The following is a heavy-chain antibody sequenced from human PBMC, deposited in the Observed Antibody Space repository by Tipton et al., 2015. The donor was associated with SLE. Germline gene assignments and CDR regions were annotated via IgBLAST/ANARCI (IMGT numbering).Heavy chain of an antibody. CDR3: ARQGAVAGFDN. CDR2: IYYGGST. D-gene: IGHD6-19*01. V-gene: IGHV4-59*08. CDR1: GGSISSYY. J-gene: IGHJ4*02. Sequence: TLSLTCTVSGGSISSYYWSWIRQPPGKGLEWIGYIYYGGSTNYNPSLKSRVTISVDTSKNQFSLKLSSVTAADTAVYYCARQGAVAGFDNWGQGTLVTVSS.